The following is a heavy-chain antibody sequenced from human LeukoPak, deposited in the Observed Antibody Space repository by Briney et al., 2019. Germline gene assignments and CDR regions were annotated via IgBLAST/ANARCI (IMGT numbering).Heavy chain of an antibody. J-gene: IGHJ6*02. CDR1: GGSISSGGYY. V-gene: IGHV4-31*03. CDR3: ARDRGYSGYDAYYYYGMDV. D-gene: IGHD5-12*01. CDR2: IYYSGST. Sequence: SETLSLTCTVSGGSISSGGYYWSWIRQHPGKGLEWIGYIYYSGSTYYNPSLKSRVTISVDTSKNQFSLKLSSVTAADTAVYYCARDRGYSGYDAYYYYGMDVWGQGTTVTVSS.